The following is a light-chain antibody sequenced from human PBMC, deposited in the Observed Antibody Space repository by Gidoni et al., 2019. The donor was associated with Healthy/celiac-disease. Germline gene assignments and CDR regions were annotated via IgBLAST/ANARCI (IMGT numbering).Light chain of an antibody. CDR3: QQYYSTPPT. V-gene: IGKV4-1*01. CDR2: WAS. CDR1: QSVLYSANNKNY. J-gene: IGKJ2*01. Sequence: DIVMTKSPDSLAVSLGERATINCKSSQSVLYSANNKNYLAWYQQKPGQPPKLLIYWASTRESGVPDRFSGSESGTDFTLTISSLQAEDVAVYYCQQYYSTPPTFGQGTKLEIK.